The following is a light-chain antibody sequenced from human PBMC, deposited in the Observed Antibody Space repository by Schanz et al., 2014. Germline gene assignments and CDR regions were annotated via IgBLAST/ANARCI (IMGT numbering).Light chain of an antibody. CDR1: SSNIGIDT. J-gene: IGLJ3*02. CDR2: RNN. Sequence: QSVLTQPPSASGTPGQRVTISCSGSSSNIGIDTVNWFQQLPGTAPKLLIYRNNQRPSGVPDRFSGSKSGTSAFLAISGLESEDEAHYYCAAWDVSLNGLVFGGGTKLTVL. V-gene: IGLV1-44*01. CDR3: AAWDVSLNGLV.